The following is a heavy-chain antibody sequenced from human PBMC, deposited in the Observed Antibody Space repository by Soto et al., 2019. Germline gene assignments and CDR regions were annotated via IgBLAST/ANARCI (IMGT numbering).Heavy chain of an antibody. D-gene: IGHD6-13*01. J-gene: IGHJ4*02. CDR3: AKVPCSSSWYYFDY. CDR1: GFTFSSSA. CDR2: ISGGGGST. Sequence: GGSLRLSCAASGFTFSSSAMSWVRQAPGKGLEWVSAISGGGGSTYYADSVKGRFTVSRDNSKNTLYLQMNSLRAEDTAVYYCAKVPCSSSWYYFDYWGQGTLVTVSS. V-gene: IGHV3-23*01.